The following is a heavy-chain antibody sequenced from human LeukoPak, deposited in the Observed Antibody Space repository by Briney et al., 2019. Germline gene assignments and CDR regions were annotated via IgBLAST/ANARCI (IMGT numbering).Heavy chain of an antibody. CDR3: ARAGLEDGPYGGYYYYFDY. CDR1: GYTFTSYD. D-gene: IGHD5-12*01. Sequence: ASVKVSCKASGYTFTSYDINWVRQATGQGLEWMGWMNPNSGNTGYAQKFQGRVTITRNTSISTAYMELSSLRSEDTAVYYCARAGLEDGPYGGYYYYFDYWGQGTLVTVSS. V-gene: IGHV1-8*03. J-gene: IGHJ4*02. CDR2: MNPNSGNT.